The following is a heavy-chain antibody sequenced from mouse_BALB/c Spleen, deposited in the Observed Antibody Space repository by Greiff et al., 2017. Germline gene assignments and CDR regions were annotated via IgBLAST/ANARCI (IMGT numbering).Heavy chain of an antibody. CDR1: GYSFTGYY. J-gene: IGHJ4*01. CDR3: ERGLSGSYRSCAVDC. V-gene: IGHV1-26*01. CDR2: VNPNNGGT. D-gene: IGHD1-1*02. Sequence: EVQLQQSGPDLVKPGASVKISCKASGYSFTGYYMHWVKQIHGKSLEWIGRVNPNNGGTSYNQKFKGKAKLTVDKSSSTAYMELRSLTSEDSAVYYCERGLSGSYRSCAVDCWGAGTTVTVSS.